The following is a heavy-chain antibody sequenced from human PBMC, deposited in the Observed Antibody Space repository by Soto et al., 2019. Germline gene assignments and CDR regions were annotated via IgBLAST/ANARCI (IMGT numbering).Heavy chain of an antibody. V-gene: IGHV3-23*01. J-gene: IGHJ4*02. CDR2: ISGSGDNT. CDR1: GFTFSSYA. Sequence: EVQLLESGGGLVQPGGSLRLSCAASGFTFSSYAMSWVRQAPGKGLEWVSAISGSGDNTYYADSVKGRFTISRDNSKNKRYLQMNSLRAEDTAVYYCAIGRSTIRAYYFDYWGQGTLVTVSS. CDR3: AIGRSTIRAYYFDY. D-gene: IGHD1-26*01.